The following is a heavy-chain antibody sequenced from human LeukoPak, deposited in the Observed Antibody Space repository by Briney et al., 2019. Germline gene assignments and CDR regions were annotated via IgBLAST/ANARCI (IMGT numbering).Heavy chain of an antibody. CDR1: GGSFSGYY. CDR2: INHSGST. V-gene: IGHV4-34*01. Sequence: PSETLSLTCAVYGGSFSGYYWSWIRQPPGKGLEWIGEINHSGSTNYNPSLKSRVTISVDTSKNQFSLKLSSVTAADTAVYYCAKDGDYYDSTRYNDYWGQGTLVTVSS. D-gene: IGHD3-22*01. CDR3: AKDGDYYDSTRYNDY. J-gene: IGHJ4*02.